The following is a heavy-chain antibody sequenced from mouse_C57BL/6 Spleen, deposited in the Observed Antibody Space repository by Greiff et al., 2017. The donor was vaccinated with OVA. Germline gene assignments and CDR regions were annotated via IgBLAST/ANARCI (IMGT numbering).Heavy chain of an antibody. D-gene: IGHD4-1*01. Sequence: VQLQQSGPELVKPGASVKISCKASGYAFSSSWMNWVKQRPGKGLEWIGRIYPGDGDTNYNGKFKGKATLTADKSSSTAYMQLSSLTSEDSAVYYCARSRTGTRAMDYWGQGTSVTVSS. CDR3: ARSRTGTRAMDY. V-gene: IGHV1-82*01. CDR2: IYPGDGDT. J-gene: IGHJ4*01. CDR1: GYAFSSSW.